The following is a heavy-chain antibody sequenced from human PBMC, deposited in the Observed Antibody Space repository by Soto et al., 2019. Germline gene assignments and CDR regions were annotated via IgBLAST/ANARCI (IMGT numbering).Heavy chain of an antibody. CDR2: INAGNADT. D-gene: IGHD5-12*01. V-gene: IGHV1-3*01. Sequence: GASVKVSCKASGYTFTSYAFHWVRQAPGQRLEWMGWINAGNADTKYSQKFQGRVTITRDTSANSAYMELSSLRSEDTAVYYCARDSGYASYYFDYWGQGTLVTVSS. J-gene: IGHJ4*02. CDR3: ARDSGYASYYFDY. CDR1: GYTFTSYA.